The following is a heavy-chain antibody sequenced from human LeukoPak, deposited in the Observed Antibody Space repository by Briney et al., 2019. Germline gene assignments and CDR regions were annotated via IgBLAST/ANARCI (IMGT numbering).Heavy chain of an antibody. J-gene: IGHJ1*01. V-gene: IGHV4-34*01. Sequence: PSETLSLTCAVYGGSFSGYCWSWIRQPPGKGLEWIGEINHSGSTNYNPSLKSRVTISVDTSKNQFSLKLSSVTAADTAVYYCATYGSGSYYQTFQHWGQGTLVTVSS. CDR3: ATYGSGSYYQTFQH. CDR1: GGSFSGYC. D-gene: IGHD3-10*01. CDR2: INHSGST.